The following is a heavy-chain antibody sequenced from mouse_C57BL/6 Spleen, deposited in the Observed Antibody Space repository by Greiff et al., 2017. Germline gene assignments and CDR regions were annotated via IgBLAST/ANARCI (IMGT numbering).Heavy chain of an antibody. CDR2: IYPGSGST. V-gene: IGHV1-55*01. D-gene: IGHD1-1*01. CDR1: GYTFTSYW. CDR3: ARTGIITTSLMDY. Sequence: QVQLQQPGAELVKPGASVKMSCKASGYTFTSYWITWVKQRPGQGLEWIGDIYPGSGSTNYNEKFKSKATLTVDTSSSTAYMQLSSLTSEDSAVYYCARTGIITTSLMDYWGQGTSVTVAS. J-gene: IGHJ4*01.